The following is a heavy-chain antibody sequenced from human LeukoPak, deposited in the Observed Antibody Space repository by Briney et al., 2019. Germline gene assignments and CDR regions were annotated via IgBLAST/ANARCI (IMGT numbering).Heavy chain of an antibody. CDR1: GFTFSGYA. D-gene: IGHD3-10*01. CDR3: ARDLHYAFDI. V-gene: IGHV3-48*02. Sequence: GGSLRLSCEASGFTFSGYAMNWVRQAPGKGLEWVSHIYSSDTTYADSVKGRFTISRDNAKNSLYLQMNSLRDEDTAVYYCARDLHYAFDIWGQGTMVTASS. J-gene: IGHJ3*02. CDR2: IYSSDTT.